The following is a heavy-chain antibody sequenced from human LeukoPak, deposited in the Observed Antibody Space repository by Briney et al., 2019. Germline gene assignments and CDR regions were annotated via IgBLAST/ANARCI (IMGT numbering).Heavy chain of an antibody. CDR1: GYTFTSYY. J-gene: IGHJ4*02. Sequence: GASVQVSCKASGYTFTSYYIHWVRQAPGQGLEWMGIINPSGGSTTYAQKFQGRVTVTRDTSTSTVYMELSSLRSEDTAVYYCARGFYGSGSYGTFDYWGQGTLVTVSS. CDR3: ARGFYGSGSYGTFDY. CDR2: INPSGGST. V-gene: IGHV1-46*01. D-gene: IGHD3-10*01.